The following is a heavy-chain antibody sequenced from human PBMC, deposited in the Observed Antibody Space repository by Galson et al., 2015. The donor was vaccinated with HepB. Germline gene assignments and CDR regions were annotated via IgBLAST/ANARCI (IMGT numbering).Heavy chain of an antibody. Sequence: SVKVSCKASGYTFTSYYMHWVRQAPGQGLEWMGIINPSGGSTSYAQKFQGRVTMTRDTSTSTVYMELSSLRSEDTAVYYCARGRGSSYGHQYYYYGMDVWGQGTTVTVSS. V-gene: IGHV1-46*01. D-gene: IGHD5-18*01. CDR3: ARGRGSSYGHQYYYYGMDV. CDR1: GYTFTSYY. J-gene: IGHJ6*02. CDR2: INPSGGST.